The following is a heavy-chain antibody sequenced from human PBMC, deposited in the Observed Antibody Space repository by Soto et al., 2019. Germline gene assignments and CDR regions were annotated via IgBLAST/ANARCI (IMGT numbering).Heavy chain of an antibody. CDR3: AKAIAGGGDNY. J-gene: IGHJ4*02. CDR2: ISYDGSNK. V-gene: IGHV3-30*18. D-gene: IGHD2-21*02. Sequence: QVQLVESGGGVVQPGRSLRLSXAXXGXTFSSYGMHWVRQAPGKGLEWVAVISYDGSNKYYADSVKGRFTISRDNSKNTLYLQMNSLRAEDTAVYYCAKAIAGGGDNYWGQGTLVTVSS. CDR1: GXTFSSYG.